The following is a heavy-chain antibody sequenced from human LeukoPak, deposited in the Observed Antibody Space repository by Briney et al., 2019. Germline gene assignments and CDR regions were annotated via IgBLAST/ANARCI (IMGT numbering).Heavy chain of an antibody. CDR1: GLTFSSHS. V-gene: IGHV3-48*01. CDR3: ASWAGTAAGFSGPFDY. Sequence: GGSLRLSCAVSGLTFSSHSMNWVRQAPGKGLEWLSHISSSGSTIYYADSVKGRFTMSRDNAKNSLYLQMNSLRAEDTAVYYCASWAGTAAGFSGPFDYWGQGTLVTVSS. CDR2: ISSSGSTI. J-gene: IGHJ4*02. D-gene: IGHD6-13*01.